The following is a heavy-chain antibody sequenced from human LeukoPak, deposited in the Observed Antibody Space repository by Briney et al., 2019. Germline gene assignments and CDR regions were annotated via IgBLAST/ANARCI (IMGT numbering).Heavy chain of an antibody. Sequence: SETLSLTCTVSGGSISSYYWSWIRQPAGKGLEWIGRIYTSGSTDYNPSLKSRVTMPVDTSKNQFSLKLSSVTAADTAVYYCARGRVTIFGAYYGMDVWGQGTTVTVSS. V-gene: IGHV4-4*07. J-gene: IGHJ6*02. D-gene: IGHD3-3*01. CDR3: ARGRVTIFGAYYGMDV. CDR2: IYTSGST. CDR1: GGSISSYY.